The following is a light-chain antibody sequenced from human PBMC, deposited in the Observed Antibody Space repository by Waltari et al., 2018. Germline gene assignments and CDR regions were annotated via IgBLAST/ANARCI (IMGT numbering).Light chain of an antibody. CDR1: TGAVTSTHH. Sequence: QAEVTQEPSLTVSPGGTVTLTCGSSTGAVTSTHHPYWFLQKPGQVPRPLIYDTDNKHSGTPARFSGSLLGGKAALTLSGAQPEDEAVYYCLLSFYDIRAFGGGTKLTVL. CDR2: DTD. V-gene: IGLV7-46*01. CDR3: LLSFYDIRA. J-gene: IGLJ3*02.